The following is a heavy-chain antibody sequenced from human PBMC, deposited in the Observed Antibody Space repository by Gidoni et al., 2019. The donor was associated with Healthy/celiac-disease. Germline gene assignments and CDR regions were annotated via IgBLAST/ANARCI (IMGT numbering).Heavy chain of an antibody. Sequence: DVQLVDSGAGLVHPAISLSLSCAASGFLFYVYAMEWVRQAPGRGLGWVLGISCKSGSIGYKESGKGRFTISRDKAKNYLYLKMNSLRAEDTALYYCAKRGEDEGELSFSLDYWGQGTLVTVSS. D-gene: IGHD3-16*02. CDR2: ISCKSGSI. J-gene: IGHJ4*02. CDR3: AKRGEDEGELSFSLDY. V-gene: IGHV3-9*01. CDR1: GFLFYVYA.